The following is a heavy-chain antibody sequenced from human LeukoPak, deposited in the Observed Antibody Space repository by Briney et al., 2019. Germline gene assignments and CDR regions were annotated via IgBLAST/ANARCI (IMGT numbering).Heavy chain of an antibody. CDR3: ARGGIAVAALFDY. Sequence: ASVKVSFKASGSPFTSYGISWVRQAPGQGVEWMGWISTYNGNTNYSQKLQGRVTMTTDTSTSTAYMELRSLRSDDTAVYYCARGGIAVAALFDYWGQGTLVTVSS. CDR1: GSPFTSYG. CDR2: ISTYNGNT. J-gene: IGHJ4*02. V-gene: IGHV1-18*01. D-gene: IGHD6-19*01.